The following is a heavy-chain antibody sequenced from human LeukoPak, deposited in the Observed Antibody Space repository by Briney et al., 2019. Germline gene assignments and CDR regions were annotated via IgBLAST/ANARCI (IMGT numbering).Heavy chain of an antibody. CDR2: ISAYNGNT. CDR3: ASGGRPYYYYGMDV. J-gene: IGHJ6*02. Sequence: GASAKVSCKASGYTFTSYGISWVRQAPGQGLEWMGWISAYNGNTNYARKLQGRVTMTTDTSTSTAYMELRSLRSDDTAVYYCASGGRPYYYYGMDVWGQGTTVTVSS. D-gene: IGHD2-15*01. CDR1: GYTFTSYG. V-gene: IGHV1-18*01.